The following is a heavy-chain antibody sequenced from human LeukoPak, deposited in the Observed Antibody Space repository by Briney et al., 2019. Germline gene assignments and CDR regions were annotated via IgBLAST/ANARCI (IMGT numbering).Heavy chain of an antibody. CDR3: AGAVVVADAFDI. CDR2: ISSSGSTI. Sequence: GGSLRLSCAASGFTFSDYYMSWIRQAPGKGLEWVSYISSSGSTIYYADSVKGRFTISRDNAKNLLYLQMSSLRAEDTAVYYCAGAVVVADAFDIWGQGTMVTVSS. CDR1: GFTFSDYY. J-gene: IGHJ3*02. D-gene: IGHD2-21*01. V-gene: IGHV3-11*01.